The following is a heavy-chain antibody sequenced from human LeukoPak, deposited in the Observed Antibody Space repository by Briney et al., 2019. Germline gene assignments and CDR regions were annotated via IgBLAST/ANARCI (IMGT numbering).Heavy chain of an antibody. Sequence: SETLSLTCTVSGGSISSSSYYWGWIRQPPGKGLEWIGSIYYSGSTYYNPSLKSRVTISVDTSKNQFSLKLSAVTAPDTAVYYCASREHTTYSSGWSYHLNWFDPWGQGTLVTVSS. V-gene: IGHV4-39*01. D-gene: IGHD6-19*01. CDR2: IYYSGST. J-gene: IGHJ5*02. CDR1: GGSISSSSYY. CDR3: ASREHTTYSSGWSYHLNWFDP.